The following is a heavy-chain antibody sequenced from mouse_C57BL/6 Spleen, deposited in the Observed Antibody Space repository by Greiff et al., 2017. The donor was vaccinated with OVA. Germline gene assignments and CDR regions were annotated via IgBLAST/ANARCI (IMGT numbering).Heavy chain of an antibody. V-gene: IGHV1-58*01. CDR2: IYIGNGYT. D-gene: IGHD4-1*01. CDR1: GYTFTSYG. CDR3: ARSLNWDGYYFDY. Sequence: VQLKESGAELVRPGSSVKMSCKTSGYTFTSYGINWVKQRPGQGLEWIGYIYIGNGYTEYNEKFKGKATLTSDTSSSTAYMQLSSLTSEDSAIYFCARSLNWDGYYFDYWGQGTTLTVSS. J-gene: IGHJ2*01.